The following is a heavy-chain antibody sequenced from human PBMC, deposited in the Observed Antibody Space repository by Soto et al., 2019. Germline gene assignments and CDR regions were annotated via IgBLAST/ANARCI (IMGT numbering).Heavy chain of an antibody. CDR2: INHSGST. CDR3: ARAPPFRVYYYYYYMDV. J-gene: IGHJ6*03. V-gene: IGHV4-34*01. CDR1: GGSFSGYY. Sequence: SETLSLTCAVYGGSFSGYYWSWIRQPPGKGLEWIGEINHSGSTNYNPSLKSRVTISVDTSKNQFSLKLSSVTAADTAVYYCARAPPFRVYYYYYYMDVWGKGTTVTVSS.